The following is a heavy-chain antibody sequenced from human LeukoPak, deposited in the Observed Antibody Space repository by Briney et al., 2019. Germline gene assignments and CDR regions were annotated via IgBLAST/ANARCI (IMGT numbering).Heavy chain of an antibody. CDR3: ASSSWYLDY. D-gene: IGHD2-15*01. Sequence: PGGSLRLSCALTASTFSDHYMDWVRQAAGKGREWVGRTRKKANSYTTEYAASVKGRSTISRDDSKNSLYLHINSLKTEYTAVYYCASSSWYLDYWGQGTLVTVS. CDR2: TRKKANSYTT. J-gene: IGHJ4*02. V-gene: IGHV3-72*01. CDR1: ASTFSDHY.